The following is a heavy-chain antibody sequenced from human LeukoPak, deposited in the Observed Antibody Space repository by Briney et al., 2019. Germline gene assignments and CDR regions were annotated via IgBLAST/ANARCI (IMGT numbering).Heavy chain of an antibody. J-gene: IGHJ6*02. CDR1: GGSISSYY. V-gene: IGHV4-4*07. Sequence: SETLSLTCTVSGGSISSYYWSWIRQPAGKGLEWIGCIYTSGSTNYNPSLKSRVTMSVDTSKNQFSLKLSSVTAADTAVYYCARGGSSWDNYYYYYGMDVWGQGTTVTVSS. CDR2: IYTSGST. CDR3: ARGGSSWDNYYYYYGMDV. D-gene: IGHD6-13*01.